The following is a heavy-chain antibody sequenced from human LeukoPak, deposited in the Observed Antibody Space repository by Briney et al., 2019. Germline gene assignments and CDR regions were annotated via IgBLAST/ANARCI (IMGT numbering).Heavy chain of an antibody. V-gene: IGHV1-69*13. CDR1: GGTFSSYA. J-gene: IGHJ4*02. CDR3: ARGDSSGYSLAY. CDR2: IIPIFGTA. D-gene: IGHD3-22*01. Sequence: ASVKVSCKASGGTFSSYAISWVRQAPGQGLEWMGGIIPIFGTANYAQKFQGRVTITADESTSTAYMELSSLRSEDTAVYYCARGDSSGYSLAYWGQGTLVTVYS.